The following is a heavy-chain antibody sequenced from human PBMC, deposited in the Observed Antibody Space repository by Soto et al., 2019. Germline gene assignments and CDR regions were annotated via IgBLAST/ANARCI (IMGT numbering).Heavy chain of an antibody. J-gene: IGHJ4*02. V-gene: IGHV3-66*01. CDR3: ARILGGIDY. D-gene: IGHD3-16*01. CDR1: GGSFSGYY. CDR2: IYNDGSI. Sequence: ETLSLTCAVYGGSFSGYYWTWIRQAPGKGLEWVSVIYNDGSIYYADSVKGRFTISRDNSKNTLYLQMNSLRDEDTAVYFCARILGGIDYWSQGTLVTVSS.